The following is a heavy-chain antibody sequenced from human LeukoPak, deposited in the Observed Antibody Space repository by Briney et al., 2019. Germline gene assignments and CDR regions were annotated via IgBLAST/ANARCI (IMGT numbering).Heavy chain of an antibody. CDR2: ISASGGST. D-gene: IGHD3-22*01. CDR3: AKDRHYQSNVLDY. Sequence: PGGSLRLSCTASGFTFSTYGMSWVRQAPGKGLEWVSAISASGGSTFYADSVKGRFTISRDNSKNTLYLQMNSLRAEDTSVYYCAKDRHYQSNVLDYWGQGTLVTVSS. V-gene: IGHV3-23*01. CDR1: GFTFSTYG. J-gene: IGHJ4*02.